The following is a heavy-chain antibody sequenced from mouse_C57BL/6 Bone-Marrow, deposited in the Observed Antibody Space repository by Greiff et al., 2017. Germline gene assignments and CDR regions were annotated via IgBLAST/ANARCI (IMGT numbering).Heavy chain of an antibody. D-gene: IGHD1-1*01. J-gene: IGHJ2*01. CDR2: IDPSDSYT. CDR1: GYTFTGYW. CDR3: AREKFITTVVALDY. V-gene: IGHV1-69*01. Sequence: VQLQQPGAELVMPGASVKLSCKASGYTFTGYWMHWVKQRPGQGLEWIGEIDPSDSYTNYNQKFKGKSTLTVDKSSSTAYMQLSSLTSEDSAVYYCAREKFITTVVALDYWGQGTTLTVSS.